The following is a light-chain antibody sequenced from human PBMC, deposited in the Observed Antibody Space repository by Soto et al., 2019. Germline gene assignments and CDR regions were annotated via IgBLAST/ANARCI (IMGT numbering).Light chain of an antibody. CDR1: RGLSDSY. V-gene: IGKV3-20*01. J-gene: IGKJ1*01. Sequence: EVVLTQSPGTLSLSPGERATLSCSASRGLSDSYLAWYQQKRGQAPRLLMYGVSNRAAGIPDRFSGSWSGTDFTLTISRLEPEDFAVYYCQHYGSSPGTFGQGTKVYIK. CDR3: QHYGSSPGT. CDR2: GVS.